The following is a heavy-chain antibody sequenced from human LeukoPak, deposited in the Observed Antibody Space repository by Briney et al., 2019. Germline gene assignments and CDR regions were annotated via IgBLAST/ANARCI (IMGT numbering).Heavy chain of an antibody. CDR2: ISGGGDNI. Sequence: GGSLRLSCAASGFSFINYAMSWVRQAPGKGLEWVSVISGGGDNIFYAESVKGRFTISRDDSKNTVYLQMNSLRAEDTAVYYCAKEPIYYAPAAPYYFDYWGQGTLVTVSS. CDR1: GFSFINYA. CDR3: AKEPIYYAPAAPYYFDY. D-gene: IGHD2-2*01. J-gene: IGHJ4*02. V-gene: IGHV3-23*01.